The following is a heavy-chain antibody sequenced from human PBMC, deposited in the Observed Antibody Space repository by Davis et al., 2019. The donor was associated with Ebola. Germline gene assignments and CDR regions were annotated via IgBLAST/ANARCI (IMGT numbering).Heavy chain of an antibody. CDR3: ARDHVVAGVIFDF. V-gene: IGHV3-11*01. CDR1: GFTFSDYY. D-gene: IGHD6-19*01. Sequence: GGSLRLSCAASGFTFSDYYMSWIRQAPGKGLEWVSYISSSGSTIYYADSVKGRFTISRDNAKNSLYLQMSNLRAEDTAMYYCARDHVVAGVIFDFWGQGTLVTVSS. J-gene: IGHJ4*02. CDR2: ISSSGSTI.